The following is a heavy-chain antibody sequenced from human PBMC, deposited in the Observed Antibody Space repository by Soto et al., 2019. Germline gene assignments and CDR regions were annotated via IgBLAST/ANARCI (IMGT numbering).Heavy chain of an antibody. V-gene: IGHV4-31*03. CDR1: GGSISSGCGY. D-gene: IGHD6-13*01. CDR3: ARKKDSSWFDY. Sequence: PSETLCLTCTVAGGSISSGCGYWSWIRQHPGKGLEWIGYIYYSGSTYYNPSLKSRITISIDTSKNQFSLKLNSVTAADTAVYYCARKKDSSWFDYWGQGTPVTVSS. J-gene: IGHJ5*01. CDR2: IYYSGST.